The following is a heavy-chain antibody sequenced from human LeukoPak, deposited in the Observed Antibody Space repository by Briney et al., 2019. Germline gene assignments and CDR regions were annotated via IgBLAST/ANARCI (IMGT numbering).Heavy chain of an antibody. D-gene: IGHD3-22*01. CDR3: ATGKVDYYDSSGYHDAFDI. V-gene: IGHV6-1*01. CDR2: TYYRSKWYN. Sequence: SQTLSLTCAISGDSVSSNSAAWNWIRQSPSRGLEWLGRTYYRSKWYNDYAVSVKSRITINPDTSKNQFSLQLNSVTPEDTAVYYCATGKVDYYDSSGYHDAFDIWGQGTMVTVSS. J-gene: IGHJ3*02. CDR1: GDSVSSNSAA.